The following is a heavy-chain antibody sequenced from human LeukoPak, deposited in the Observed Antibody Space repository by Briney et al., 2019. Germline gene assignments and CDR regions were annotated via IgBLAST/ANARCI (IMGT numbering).Heavy chain of an antibody. D-gene: IGHD3-22*01. CDR1: GYTFTSYG. CDR3: ARMEYYYDSSGYYHAGAFDI. Sequence: ASVKVSCKASGYTFTSYGISWVRQAPGQGLEWMGWISAYNGNTNYAQKLQGRVTMTTDTSTSTAYMELRSLRSDDTAVYYCARMEYYYDSSGYYHAGAFDIWGQGTMVTVSS. J-gene: IGHJ3*02. V-gene: IGHV1-18*01. CDR2: ISAYNGNT.